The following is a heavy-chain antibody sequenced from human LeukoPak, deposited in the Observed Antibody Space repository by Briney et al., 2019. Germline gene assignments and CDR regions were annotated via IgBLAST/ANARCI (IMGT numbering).Heavy chain of an antibody. J-gene: IGHJ4*02. CDR1: GGSNSSSSYY. Sequence: SETLSLTCTVSGGSNSSSSYYWGWIRQPPGKGLEWFGSMYYSGSTNYNPSLKSRVTISVDTSKNQFSLKLSSVTAADTAVYYCARLRWPSNPYYFDYWGQGTLVTVSS. V-gene: IGHV4-39*07. D-gene: IGHD5-24*01. CDR3: ARLRWPSNPYYFDY. CDR2: MYYSGST.